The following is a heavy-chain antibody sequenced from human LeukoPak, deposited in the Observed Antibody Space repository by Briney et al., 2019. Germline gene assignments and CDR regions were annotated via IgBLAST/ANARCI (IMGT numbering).Heavy chain of an antibody. Sequence: GGSLRLSCAASGFTFSSYAMHWVRQAPGKGLEWVAVISYDGSNKYYADSVKGRFTISRDNSKNTLYLQMNSLRAEDTAVYYCARDTGLYSSGWYGGGGGPTWVFDYWGQGTLVTVSS. CDR1: GFTFSSYA. J-gene: IGHJ4*02. CDR3: ARDTGLYSSGWYGGGGGPTWVFDY. V-gene: IGHV3-30-3*01. D-gene: IGHD6-19*01. CDR2: ISYDGSNK.